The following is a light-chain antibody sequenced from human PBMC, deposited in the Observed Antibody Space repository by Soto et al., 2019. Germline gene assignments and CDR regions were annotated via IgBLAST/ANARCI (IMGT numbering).Light chain of an antibody. Sequence: QSSLTKPASVSGSPGQSITISCTGTSSDVGAYKYVSWYQQHPGKVPKLIIYGVSNRPSGVSNRFSGSKSGNTAFLTISGLQPEDEADYYCSSFTGTTTLDVFATGTKVTVL. CDR2: GVS. V-gene: IGLV2-14*03. CDR3: SSFTGTTTLDV. CDR1: SSDVGAYKY. J-gene: IGLJ1*01.